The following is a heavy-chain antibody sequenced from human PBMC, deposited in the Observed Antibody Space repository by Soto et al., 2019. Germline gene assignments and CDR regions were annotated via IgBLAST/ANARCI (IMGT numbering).Heavy chain of an antibody. CDR1: GFTFSSYG. V-gene: IGHV3-33*01. CDR2: IWDDGSNK. Sequence: LRLSCAAPGFTFSSYGMHWDRQAPGKGLEGVAVIWDDGSNKYYEECVKGRFTISRDNSKNTLYLHMNSLRAEDTAVYYCARAPSSWPLASMDVWGQGTTVTVSS. D-gene: IGHD6-13*01. J-gene: IGHJ6*02. CDR3: ARAPSSWPLASMDV.